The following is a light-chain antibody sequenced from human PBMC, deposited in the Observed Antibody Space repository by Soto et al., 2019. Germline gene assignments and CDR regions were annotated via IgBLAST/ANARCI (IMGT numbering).Light chain of an antibody. Sequence: QSALTQPASVSGSPGQSITISCTGTSSDVGAYNYVSWYQQPPGKAPKLMIYEVRNRPSGVSDRFSGSRSGNTASLTISGLQAEDESDYYCSSYTSSSTWVFGGGTKLTVL. V-gene: IGLV2-14*01. CDR3: SSYTSSSTWV. J-gene: IGLJ3*02. CDR2: EVR. CDR1: SSDVGAYNY.